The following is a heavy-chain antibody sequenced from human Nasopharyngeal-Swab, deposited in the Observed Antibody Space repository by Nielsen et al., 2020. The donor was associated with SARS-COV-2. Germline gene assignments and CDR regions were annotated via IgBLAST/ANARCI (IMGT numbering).Heavy chain of an antibody. D-gene: IGHD3-3*01. V-gene: IGHV1-69*06. CDR1: GGTFSSYA. Sequence: SVKVSCKASGGTFSSYAISWVRQAPGQGLEWMGGIIPIFGTANYAQKFQGRVTITADKSTSTAYMELNSLRSEDTAVYYCARKVLEGYYYYGMDVWGQGTTVTVSS. J-gene: IGHJ6*02. CDR3: ARKVLEGYYYYGMDV. CDR2: IIPIFGTA.